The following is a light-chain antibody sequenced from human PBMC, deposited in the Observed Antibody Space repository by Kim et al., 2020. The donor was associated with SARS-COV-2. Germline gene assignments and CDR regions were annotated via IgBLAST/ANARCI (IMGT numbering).Light chain of an antibody. CDR3: QVWDTGSDHPI. CDR1: SIGLQS. CDR2: YDT. J-gene: IGLJ2*01. V-gene: IGLV3-21*04. Sequence: APGKTARITCGENSIGLQSVNWYQQKPGQAPVLVIYYDTDRPSGIPERFSGSNSGNTATLTISRVEAGDEADYYCQVWDTGSDHPIFGGGTQLTVL.